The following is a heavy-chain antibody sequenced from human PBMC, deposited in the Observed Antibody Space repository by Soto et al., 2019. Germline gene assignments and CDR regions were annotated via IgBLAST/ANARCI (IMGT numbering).Heavy chain of an antibody. Sequence: QVQLQQSGPGLVKPLGTLSLTCGVSGDSITTYKWWTWVRQTPGKGLEWIGEIYDSGNTRYNPSLKSRVTISKDTSKNERSLKLNSVTVADTAVYYCATCQLGEYYYAMDIWGQGTTVTVSS. CDR2: IYDSGNT. D-gene: IGHD7-27*01. CDR3: ATCQLGEYYYAMDI. CDR1: GDSITTYKW. J-gene: IGHJ6*02. V-gene: IGHV4-4*02.